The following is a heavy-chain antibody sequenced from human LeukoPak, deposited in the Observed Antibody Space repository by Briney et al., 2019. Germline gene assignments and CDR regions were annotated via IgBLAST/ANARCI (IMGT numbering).Heavy chain of an antibody. CDR1: GYTFTSND. CDR3: TTQLYYYDSSGYGLGTFDY. D-gene: IGHD3-22*01. Sequence: GASVKVSCKASGYTFTSNDINWGRQATGQGLEWMGWMNPNSGNTGYAQKFQGRVTMTRNTSISTAYMELSSLRSEDTAVYYCTTQLYYYDSSGYGLGTFDYWGQGTLVTVSS. CDR2: MNPNSGNT. V-gene: IGHV1-8*01. J-gene: IGHJ4*02.